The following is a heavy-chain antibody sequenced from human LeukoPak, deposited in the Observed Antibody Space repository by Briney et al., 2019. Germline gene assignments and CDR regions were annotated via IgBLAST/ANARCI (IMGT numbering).Heavy chain of an antibody. CDR1: GFTFSDHY. CDR3: ARGIRQYAKSYFDY. J-gene: IGHJ4*02. Sequence: GGSLRLSCAASGFTFSDHYMSWIRQAPGKGLEWLSYISSSGTTIYYTDSVKGRFTISRDNAKNSLYLQMNSLRAEDTAVYYCARGIRQYAKSYFDYWGQGTLVIVSS. CDR2: ISSSGTTI. D-gene: IGHD4-11*01. V-gene: IGHV3-11*01.